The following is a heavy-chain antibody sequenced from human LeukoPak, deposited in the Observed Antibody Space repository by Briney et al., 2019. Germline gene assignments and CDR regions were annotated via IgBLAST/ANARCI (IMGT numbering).Heavy chain of an antibody. J-gene: IGHJ5*02. CDR1: GVSIRSSSYY. CDR2: IYYGGST. CDR3: ARVPPFLEWTTLGLWFDP. Sequence: TSETLSLTCTVSGVSIRSSSYYWAWIRQPPGKGLQWIGNIYYGGSTFYNPSLKSRVTISVDTSKNQFSLKLSSVTAADTAVYYCARVPPFLEWTTLGLWFDPWGQGTLVTVSS. D-gene: IGHD3-3*02. V-gene: IGHV4-39*07.